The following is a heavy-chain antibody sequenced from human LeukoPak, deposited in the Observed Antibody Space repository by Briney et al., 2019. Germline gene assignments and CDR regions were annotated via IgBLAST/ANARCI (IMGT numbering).Heavy chain of an antibody. CDR1: GFTFSNYW. D-gene: IGHD1-26*01. CDR2: IQQDGSER. Sequence: GGSLRLSCAASGFTFSNYWMSWVRQAPGKGLEWVANIQQDGSERYYVDSVKGRFTISRDNAKNSLYLQMNSLRAEDTAVYYCARDKVVGATYFDYWGQGTLVTVSS. CDR3: ARDKVVGATYFDY. V-gene: IGHV3-7*01. J-gene: IGHJ4*02.